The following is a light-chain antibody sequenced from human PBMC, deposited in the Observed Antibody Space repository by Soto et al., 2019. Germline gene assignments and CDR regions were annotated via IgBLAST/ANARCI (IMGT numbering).Light chain of an antibody. V-gene: IGKV1-33*01. CDR2: DAS. CDR1: QDISNY. J-gene: IGKJ2*01. CDR3: QQRNSYPRT. Sequence: DIQMTQSPSSLSASVGDRVTITCQASQDISNYLNWYQQKPGKAPKLLFYDASNLETGVPSRFSGSGSGTDFTFTISSLQPKDIATYYCQQRNSYPRTFGQGTKVEIK.